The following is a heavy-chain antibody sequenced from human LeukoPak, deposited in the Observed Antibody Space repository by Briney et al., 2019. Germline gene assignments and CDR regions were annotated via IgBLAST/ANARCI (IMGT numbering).Heavy chain of an antibody. CDR2: INSDGSTI. D-gene: IGHD1-20*01. J-gene: IGHJ4*02. V-gene: IGHV3-74*01. CDR3: ARVTVSSSEVIFDY. CDR1: GFTFSSYW. Sequence: HGGSLRLSCAASGFTFSSYWMHWVRQAPGKGLVWVSRINSDGSTITYADSVKGRFTISRDNARNTLYLQMNSLRAEDTAVYYCARVTVSSSEVIFDYWGQGPLVTVSS.